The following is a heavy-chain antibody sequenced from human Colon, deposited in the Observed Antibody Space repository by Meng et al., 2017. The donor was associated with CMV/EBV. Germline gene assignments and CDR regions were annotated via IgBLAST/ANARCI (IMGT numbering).Heavy chain of an antibody. J-gene: IGHJ4*02. D-gene: IGHD6-19*01. Sequence: GESLKISCAVSGLTFGAYKMHWVRQAPGKGLEWVSDISGSGRVTYYADSVKGRFTISRDNSKNTLYLQMDSLRAEDTAVYYCAKPYSSGWVYFDYWGQGTLVTVSS. CDR3: AKPYSSGWVYFDY. V-gene: IGHV3-23*01. CDR2: ISGSGRVT. CDR1: GLTFGAYK.